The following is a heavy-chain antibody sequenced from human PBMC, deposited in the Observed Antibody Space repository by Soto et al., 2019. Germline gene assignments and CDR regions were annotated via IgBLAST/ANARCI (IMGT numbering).Heavy chain of an antibody. CDR1: GGTFSSYA. J-gene: IGHJ5*02. CDR2: IIPIFGTA. CDR3: ARDRDIVLVPAATMNWFDP. D-gene: IGHD2-2*01. Sequence: QVQLVQSGAEVKKPGSSVKVSCKASGGTFSSYAISWVRQAPGQGLEWMGGIIPIFGTANYAQKFQGRVTSTADESTSTAYMELSSLRSEDTAVYYCARDRDIVLVPAATMNWFDPWGQGTLVTVSS. V-gene: IGHV1-69*12.